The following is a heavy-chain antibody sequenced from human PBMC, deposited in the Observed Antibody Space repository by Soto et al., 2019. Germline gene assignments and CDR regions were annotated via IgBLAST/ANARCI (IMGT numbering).Heavy chain of an antibody. Sequence: SETLSLTCTVSGGSISSSSYYWGWIRQPPGKGLEWIGSIYYSGSTYYNPSLKSRVTISVDTSKNQFSLKLSSVTAADTAVYYCARRASYYYGSGSYYYFDYWGQGTLVTVSS. CDR2: IYYSGST. D-gene: IGHD3-10*01. CDR3: ARRASYYYGSGSYYYFDY. CDR1: GGSISSSSYY. J-gene: IGHJ4*02. V-gene: IGHV4-39*01.